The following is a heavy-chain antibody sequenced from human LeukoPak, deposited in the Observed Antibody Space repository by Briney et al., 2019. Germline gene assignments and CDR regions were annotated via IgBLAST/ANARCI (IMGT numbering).Heavy chain of an antibody. Sequence: GGSLRLSCAASGFTFSSYSMNWVRQAPGKGLEWVSYISSSSSTIYYADSVKGRFTISRDNAKNSLYLQMNSLRDEDTAVYYCARLSGDSNGYYYVPDFDYWGQGTLVTVSS. D-gene: IGHD3-22*01. J-gene: IGHJ4*02. CDR1: GFTFSSYS. CDR3: ARLSGDSNGYYYVPDFDY. V-gene: IGHV3-48*02. CDR2: ISSSSSTI.